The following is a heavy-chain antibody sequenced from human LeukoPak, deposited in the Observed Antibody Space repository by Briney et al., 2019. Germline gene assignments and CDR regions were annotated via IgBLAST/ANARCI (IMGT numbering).Heavy chain of an antibody. CDR1: GGSIRGSTYY. CDR3: ARQGTSIVGATIDY. D-gene: IGHD1-26*01. Sequence: SETLSLTCTVSGGSIRGSTYYWGWIRQPPGKGLEWIGNIYYSGITYYNPSLKSRVTIYVDTSKNQFSLKLTSVTAADTALYYCARQGTSIVGATIDYWGQGTLVTVAS. CDR2: IYYSGIT. V-gene: IGHV4-39*01. J-gene: IGHJ4*02.